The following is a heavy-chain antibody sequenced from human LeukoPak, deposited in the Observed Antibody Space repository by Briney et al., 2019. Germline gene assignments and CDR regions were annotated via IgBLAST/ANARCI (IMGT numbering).Heavy chain of an antibody. V-gene: IGHV3-21*01. J-gene: IGHJ4*02. D-gene: IGHD3-10*01. CDR3: ARDIVIGSGSCLD. CDR2: ISSSSSYI. CDR1: GFTFSSYS. Sequence: SGGSLRLSCAASGFTFSSYSMNWVRQAPGKGLEWVSSISSSSSYIYYADSVKGRFTISRDNAKNTVYLQMNSLRVEDTAVYYCARDIVIGSGSCLDWGQGTLVTVSS.